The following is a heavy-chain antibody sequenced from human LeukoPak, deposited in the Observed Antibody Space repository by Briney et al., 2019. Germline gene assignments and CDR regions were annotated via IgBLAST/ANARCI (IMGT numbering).Heavy chain of an antibody. Sequence: GESLRLSCAASGFTFTTYWMSWVRQAPGKGLEWVANIKQDGSEKYYVDSVKGRFTISRGNAKNSLYLQMNSLRAEDTAVYCCASSSVTIFGVVDTFDYWGQGTLVTVSS. CDR1: GFTFTTYW. V-gene: IGHV3-7*01. CDR3: ASSSVTIFGVVDTFDY. J-gene: IGHJ4*02. CDR2: IKQDGSEK. D-gene: IGHD3-3*01.